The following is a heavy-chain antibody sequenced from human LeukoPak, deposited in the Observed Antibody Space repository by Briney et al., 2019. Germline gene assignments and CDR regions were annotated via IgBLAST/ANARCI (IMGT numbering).Heavy chain of an antibody. Sequence: GASVKVSCKASGGTFSNYAISWVRQAPGQGLEWMGWINPNSGGTNYAQKFQGRVTMTRDTSISTAYMELSRLRSDDTAVYYCAREDYGDYCYDYWGQGTLVTVSS. CDR2: INPNSGGT. CDR3: AREDYGDYCYDY. D-gene: IGHD4-17*01. CDR1: GGTFSNYA. J-gene: IGHJ4*02. V-gene: IGHV1-2*02.